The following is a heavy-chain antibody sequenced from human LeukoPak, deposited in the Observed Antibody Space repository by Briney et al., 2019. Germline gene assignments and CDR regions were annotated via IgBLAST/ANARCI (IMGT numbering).Heavy chain of an antibody. D-gene: IGHD4-23*01. Sequence: GASVKVSCKASGYTFTSYDVNWVRQATGQGLEWMGWMNPISGDTGYALKFQGRVTMSRNTSISTAYMELGSLRSEDTAVYYCAREYDYGGNRPGCFQHWGQGTLVIVSS. CDR3: AREYDYGGNRPGCFQH. CDR1: GYTFTSYD. V-gene: IGHV1-8*01. CDR2: MNPISGDT. J-gene: IGHJ1*01.